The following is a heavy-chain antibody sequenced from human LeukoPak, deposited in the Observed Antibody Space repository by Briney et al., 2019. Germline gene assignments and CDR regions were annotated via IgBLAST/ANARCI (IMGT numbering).Heavy chain of an antibody. CDR1: GFTFSNYW. D-gene: IGHD5-24*01. J-gene: IGHJ4*02. CDR3: AKDFGDGYSF. V-gene: IGHV3-7*03. Sequence: GGSLRLSCAASGFTFSNYWMNWVRQTPGKGLEWVANIKEDGSEKYYADSVKGRFTISRDNAKNSLYLQMNSLRAEDTAVYYCAKDFGDGYSFWGQGTLVTVSS. CDR2: IKEDGSEK.